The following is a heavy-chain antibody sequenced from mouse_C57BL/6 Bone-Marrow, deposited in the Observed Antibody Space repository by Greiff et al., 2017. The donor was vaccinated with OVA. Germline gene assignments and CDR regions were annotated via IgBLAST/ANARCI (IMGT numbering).Heavy chain of an antibody. CDR3: ARGYVDY. CDR1: GYTFTSYW. J-gene: IGHJ2*01. V-gene: IGHV1-50*01. Sequence: VQLQQPGAELVKPGASVKLSCKASGYTFTSYWMQWVKQRPGQGLEWIGEIDPSDSYTNYNQKFKGKATLTVDTSSSTAYMQLSSLTSEDSAVYYCARGYVDYWGQGTTLTVSS. CDR2: IDPSDSYT.